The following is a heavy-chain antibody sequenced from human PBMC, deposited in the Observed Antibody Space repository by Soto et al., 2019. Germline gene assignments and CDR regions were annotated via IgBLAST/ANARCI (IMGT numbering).Heavy chain of an antibody. CDR3: ARDPLYDYGDLSHVFDM. V-gene: IGHV4-30-4*01. J-gene: IGHJ3*02. D-gene: IGHD4-17*01. Sequence: QVQLQESGPGLVKPSQTLSLSCTVSGDSMSRGDYYWSWIRQPPGKGLEWIGFIYNTGRTYYSPSLKGRVDISVDTSKNQFSLKLSSVTAADTAVYYCARDPLYDYGDLSHVFDMWGQGTMVTVSS. CDR2: IYNTGRT. CDR1: GDSMSRGDYY.